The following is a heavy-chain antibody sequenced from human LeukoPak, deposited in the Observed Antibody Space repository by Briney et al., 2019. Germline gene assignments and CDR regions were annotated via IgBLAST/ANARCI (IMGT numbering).Heavy chain of an antibody. CDR2: IWYDGSNK. J-gene: IGHJ4*02. CDR1: GFTFSSYG. D-gene: IGHD1-26*01. V-gene: IGHV3-33*01. Sequence: PGGSLRLSCAASGFTFSSYGMHWVRQAPGKGLEWVAVIWYDGSNKYYADSVKGRFTISRDNSKNTLCLQMNSLRAEDTAVYYCAGAYSGSPARFDYWGQGTLVTVSS. CDR3: AGAYSGSPARFDY.